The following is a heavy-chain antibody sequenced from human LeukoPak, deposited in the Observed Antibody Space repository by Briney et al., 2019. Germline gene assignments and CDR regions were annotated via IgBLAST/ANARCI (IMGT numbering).Heavy chain of an antibody. V-gene: IGHV4-31*03. CDR2: IYYSGST. J-gene: IGHJ3*02. D-gene: IGHD5-12*01. Sequence: SETLSLTCTVSGGSISSGGYYWSWIRQHPGKGLEWIGYIYYSGSTYYNPSLKSRVTISVDTSKNQFSLKLSSVTAADTAVYYCSYQQGYSGYAGAFDTWGQGTMVTVSS. CDR3: SYQQGYSGYAGAFDT. CDR1: GGSISSGGYY.